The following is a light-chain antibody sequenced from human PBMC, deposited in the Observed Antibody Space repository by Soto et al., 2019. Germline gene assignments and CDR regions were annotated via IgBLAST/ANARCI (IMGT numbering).Light chain of an antibody. CDR2: EVS. V-gene: IGLV2-14*01. J-gene: IGLJ2*01. CDR3: SSYTSSSTHVV. CDR1: SSDVGGYNY. Sequence: QSVLTQPASVSGSPGQSITISCTGTSSDVGGYNYVSWYQQHPGKAPKLMIYEVSNRPSGVSNRFSGSKSGNTASLTISGLQAEDEADYYCSSYTSSSTHVVFGVGTKLTVL.